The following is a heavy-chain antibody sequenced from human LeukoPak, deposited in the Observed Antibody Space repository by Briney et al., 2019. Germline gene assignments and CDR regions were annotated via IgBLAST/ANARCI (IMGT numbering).Heavy chain of an antibody. CDR3: ARVVGATIIDY. Sequence: GGSLRLSCAASGFTFSDYGIHWVRQSPGKGLEWVAVISYDGSNKYYADSVKGRFTISRDNSKNTLYLQMNSLRAEDTAVYYCARVVGATIIDYWGQGTLVTVSS. D-gene: IGHD1-26*01. V-gene: IGHV3-30*03. CDR2: ISYDGSNK. J-gene: IGHJ4*02. CDR1: GFTFSDYG.